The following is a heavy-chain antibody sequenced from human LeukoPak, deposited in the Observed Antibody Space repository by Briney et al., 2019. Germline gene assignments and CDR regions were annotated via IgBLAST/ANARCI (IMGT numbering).Heavy chain of an antibody. D-gene: IGHD7-27*01. J-gene: IGHJ6*03. CDR2: IVVGSGNT. CDR3: ARNGDGYYYYYYMDV. CDR1: GFTFTSSA. Sequence: SVKVSCKASGFTFTSSAMQWVRRARGQRLEWIGWIVVGSGNTNYAQKFQERVTITRDMSTSTAYMELSSLRSEDTAVYYCARNGDGYYYYYYMDVWGKGTTVTISS. V-gene: IGHV1-58*02.